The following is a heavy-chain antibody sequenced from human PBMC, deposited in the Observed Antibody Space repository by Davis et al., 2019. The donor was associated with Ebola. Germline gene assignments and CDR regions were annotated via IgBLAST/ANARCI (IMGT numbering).Heavy chain of an antibody. Sequence: GESLKISCAASGFTFSSYGMHWVRQAPGKGLEWVAVISYDGSDKYYADSVTGRFSISRDNSKNTLYLQMNSLRAEDTAVYYCAKSPREDYYYDSSGYYAKTDNYFDYWGQGTLVTVSS. CDR1: GFTFSSYG. CDR2: ISYDGSDK. V-gene: IGHV3-30*18. D-gene: IGHD3-22*01. CDR3: AKSPREDYYYDSSGYYAKTDNYFDY. J-gene: IGHJ4*02.